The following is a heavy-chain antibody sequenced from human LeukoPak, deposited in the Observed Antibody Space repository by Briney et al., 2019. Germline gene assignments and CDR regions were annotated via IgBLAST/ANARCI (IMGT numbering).Heavy chain of an antibody. V-gene: IGHV1-2*02. CDR2: INPNSGGT. D-gene: IGHD3-10*02. Sequence: ASVKVSCKASGYTFTGYYMHWVRQAPGQGLEWMGWINPNSGGTNYAQKFQGRVTMTRDTPISTAYMELSRLRSDDTAVYYCARYGRGSSAAFDIWGQGTMVTVSS. J-gene: IGHJ3*02. CDR3: ARYGRGSSAAFDI. CDR1: GYTFTGYY.